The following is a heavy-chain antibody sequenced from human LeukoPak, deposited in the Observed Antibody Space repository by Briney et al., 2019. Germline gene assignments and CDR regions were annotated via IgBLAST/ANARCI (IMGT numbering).Heavy chain of an antibody. Sequence: GGSLRLSCAASGFTVSTNYMSWVRQVSGEGLEFVSLILAGGTTHYADSVKGRFSISSDNSKDTLYLQMNSLRAEDTAVYYCARVRSDSSGWYEFDYWGQGTLVRVCS. V-gene: IGHV3-53*01. CDR3: ARVRSDSSGWYEFDY. CDR2: ILAGGTT. CDR1: GFTVSTNY. J-gene: IGHJ4*02. D-gene: IGHD6-19*01.